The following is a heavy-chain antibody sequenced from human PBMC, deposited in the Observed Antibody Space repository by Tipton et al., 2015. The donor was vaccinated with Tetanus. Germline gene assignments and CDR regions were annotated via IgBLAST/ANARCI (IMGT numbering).Heavy chain of an antibody. CDR1: GFTFNDFY. V-gene: IGHV3-7*01. CDR2: IKQDGSET. J-gene: IGHJ5*02. Sequence: GSLRLSCAGSGFTFNDFYMSWVRQAPGKGLEWVANIKQDGSETSYVDSVKGRFTVSRDNAKNSLSLQMNSLRAEDTAVYYCARGLRRLFCTSASCHPNWCDPWGQGTLVTVSS. CDR3: ARGLRRLFCTSASCHPNWCDP. D-gene: IGHD2-2*01.